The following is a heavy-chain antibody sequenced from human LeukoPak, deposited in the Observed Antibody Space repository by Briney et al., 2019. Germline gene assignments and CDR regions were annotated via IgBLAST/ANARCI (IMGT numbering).Heavy chain of an antibody. CDR1: GYTFTSYG. D-gene: IGHD6-13*01. V-gene: IGHV1-18*01. Sequence: ASVKVSCKASGYTFTSYGISWVRQAPGQGLEWMGWISAYNGNTNYAQKLQGRVTMTTDTSTSTVYMELSSLRSEDTAVYYCARDQGYSSSWSWEDYYYYYMDVWGKGTTVTVSS. CDR2: ISAYNGNT. J-gene: IGHJ6*03. CDR3: ARDQGYSSSWSWEDYYYYYMDV.